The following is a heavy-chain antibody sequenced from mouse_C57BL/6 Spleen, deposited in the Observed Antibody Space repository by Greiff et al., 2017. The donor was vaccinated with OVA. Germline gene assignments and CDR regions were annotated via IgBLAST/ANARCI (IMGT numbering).Heavy chain of an antibody. D-gene: IGHD2-3*01. CDR3: ARSRWLNDYAMDY. V-gene: IGHV1-72*01. CDR1: GYTFTSYW. J-gene: IGHJ4*01. CDR2: IDPNSGGT. Sequence: QVQLKQPGAELVKPGASVKLSCKASGYTFTSYWMHWVKQRPGRGLEWIGRIDPNSGGTKYNEKFKSKATLTVDKPSSTAYMQLSSLTSEDSAVYYCARSRWLNDYAMDYWGQGTSVTVSS.